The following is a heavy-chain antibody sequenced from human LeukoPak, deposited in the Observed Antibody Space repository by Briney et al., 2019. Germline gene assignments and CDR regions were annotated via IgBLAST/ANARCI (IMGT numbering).Heavy chain of an antibody. J-gene: IGHJ6*02. V-gene: IGHV3-66*02. CDR3: ARDRNDYYYGMDV. CDR1: GFSFSKYA. D-gene: IGHD1-1*01. Sequence: PGGPLRLSCAASGFSFSKYAMHWVRQAPGKGLEWVSVIYSGGSRYYADSVMGRFTISRDNSKNTLYLQMNSLRTEDTAVYYCARDRNDYYYGMDVWGQGTTVTVSS. CDR2: IYSGGSR.